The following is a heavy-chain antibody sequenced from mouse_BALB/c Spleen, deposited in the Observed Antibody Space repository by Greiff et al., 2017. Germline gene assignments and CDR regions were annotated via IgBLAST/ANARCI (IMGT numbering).Heavy chain of an antibody. J-gene: IGHJ2*01. CDR3: ARSSD. V-gene: IGHV1-7*01. CDR2: INPSTGYT. CDR1: GYTFTSYS. Sequence: VQLQQSGAELVKPGASVKLSCKASGYTFTSYSMHWVNQRPGQGLEWIGYINPSTGYTEYNQKFKDKATLTADKSSSTAYLQLSSLTSEDSAVYYCARSSDWGQGTTLTVSS.